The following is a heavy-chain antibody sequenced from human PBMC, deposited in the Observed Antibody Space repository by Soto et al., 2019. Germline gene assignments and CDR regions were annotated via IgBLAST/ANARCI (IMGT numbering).Heavy chain of an antibody. J-gene: IGHJ4*02. V-gene: IGHV3-11*06. D-gene: IGHD1-1*01. CDR1: GFTFSDYY. Sequence: KPGGSLRLSGEGSGFTFSDYYIGWIRQAPGKGLEWISYSSNSGTFSRYADSVKGRFSISRDNTKNLLYLQMNSLRAEDTAVYYCARSGDNYNRLDYWGQGTPVTVSS. CDR3: ARSGDNYNRLDY. CDR2: SSNSGTFS.